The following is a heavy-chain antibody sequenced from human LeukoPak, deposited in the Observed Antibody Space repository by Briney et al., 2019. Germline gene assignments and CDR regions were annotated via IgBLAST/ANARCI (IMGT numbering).Heavy chain of an antibody. Sequence: SQTLSLTCAISGDSVSGNSVTWNWIRQSPSRGLEWLGRTYYMSEWYTTYAASEKSRITITPDTFKNQFSLQLKSVTPEDTAVYFCAREQSWTTGFDIWGQGTMVTVSS. D-gene: IGHD2-8*02. CDR3: AREQSWTTGFDI. J-gene: IGHJ3*02. V-gene: IGHV6-1*01. CDR2: TYYMSEWYT. CDR1: GDSVSGNSVT.